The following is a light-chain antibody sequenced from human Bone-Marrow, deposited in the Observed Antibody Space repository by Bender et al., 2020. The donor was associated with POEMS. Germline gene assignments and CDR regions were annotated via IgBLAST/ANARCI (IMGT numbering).Light chain of an antibody. V-gene: IGLV1-40*01. Sequence: QPVLTQPPSLSGAPGQTVTITCAGTMSNVGAGYDVHWYQHFPGSPPKLIIYVDTRRPSGVPDRFSASKSGTSAVLAITGLQAEDEADYYCQSYDHVFKAIFGGGTKLTVL. J-gene: IGLJ2*01. CDR3: QSYDHVFKAI. CDR1: MSNVGAGYD. CDR2: VDT.